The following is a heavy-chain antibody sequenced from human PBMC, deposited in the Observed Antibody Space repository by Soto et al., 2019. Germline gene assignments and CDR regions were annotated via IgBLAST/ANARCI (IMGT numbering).Heavy chain of an antibody. V-gene: IGHV3-23*01. CDR3: AYSSTPFDY. J-gene: IGHJ4*02. CDR2: ISGSGGST. Sequence: EVQLLESGGGLVQPGGSLRLSCAASGFTFSSYAMSWVRQAPGKGLEWVSAISGSGGSTYYADSVKGRFTISRDNSKNTLYLQRNSLRAEDAAVYYWAYSSTPFDYWGQGTLVTVSS. CDR1: GFTFSSYA. D-gene: IGHD6-13*01.